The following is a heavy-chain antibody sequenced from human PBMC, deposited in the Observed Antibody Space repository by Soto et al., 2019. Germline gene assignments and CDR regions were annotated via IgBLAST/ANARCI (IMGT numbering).Heavy chain of an antibody. CDR3: AREGYCTNGVCYIEGGYYYYYMDV. Sequence: QVQLQESGPGLVKPSQTLSLTCTVSGGSISSGGYYWSWIRQHPGKGLEWIGYIYYSGSTYYNPSLKSRVTISVDTSKNQFSLKLSSVTAADTAVYYCAREGYCTNGVCYIEGGYYYYYMDVWGKGTTVTVSS. CDR2: IYYSGST. CDR1: GGSISSGGYY. V-gene: IGHV4-31*03. D-gene: IGHD2-8*01. J-gene: IGHJ6*03.